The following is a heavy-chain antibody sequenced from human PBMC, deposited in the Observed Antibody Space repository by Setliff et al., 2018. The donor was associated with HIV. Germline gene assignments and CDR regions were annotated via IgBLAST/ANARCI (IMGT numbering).Heavy chain of an antibody. CDR2: ISYTGST. CDR1: GGSINRSNYY. D-gene: IGHD3-10*01. Sequence: SETLSLTCTVPGGSINRSNYYWGWIRQPPGKGLEWIGTISYTGSTYYDPSLESRVTISIDTSKNQFSLKLSSATAADTAVYYCARGDRWFGEHYFDYWGQGTLVTVSS. V-gene: IGHV4-39*07. CDR3: ARGDRWFGEHYFDY. J-gene: IGHJ4*02.